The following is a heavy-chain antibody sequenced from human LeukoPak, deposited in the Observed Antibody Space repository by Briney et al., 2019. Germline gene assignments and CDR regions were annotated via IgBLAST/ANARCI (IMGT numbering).Heavy chain of an antibody. Sequence: GGSLRLSCAASGFTFSSYAMHWVRQAPGKGLEWVAVISYDGSNKYYADSVKGRFTISRDNSKNTLYLQMNSLRAEDTAVYYCAKDGGLTMIVPGGPDYWGQGTLVTVSS. D-gene: IGHD3-22*01. V-gene: IGHV3-30-3*01. CDR2: ISYDGSNK. J-gene: IGHJ4*02. CDR3: AKDGGLTMIVPGGPDY. CDR1: GFTFSSYA.